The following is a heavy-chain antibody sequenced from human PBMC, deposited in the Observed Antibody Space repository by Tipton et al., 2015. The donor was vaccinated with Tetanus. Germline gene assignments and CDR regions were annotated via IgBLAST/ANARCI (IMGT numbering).Heavy chain of an antibody. CDR2: IYYSGST. CDR3: ARDVGIAAAAKQWYNWFDP. D-gene: IGHD6-13*01. J-gene: IGHJ5*02. Sequence: TLSLTCTVSGGSISSYYWSWIRQPPGKGLEWIGYIYYSGSTNYNPSLKSRVTISVDTSKNQFSLKLSSVTAADTAVYYCARDVGIAAAAKQWYNWFDPWGQGTLVTVSS. V-gene: IGHV4-59*01. CDR1: GGSISSYY.